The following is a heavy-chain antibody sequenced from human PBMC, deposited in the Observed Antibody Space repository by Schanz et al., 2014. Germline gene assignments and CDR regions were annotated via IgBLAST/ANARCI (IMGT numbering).Heavy chain of an antibody. Sequence: EVQLVESGGGLIQPGGSLRLSCAASGFTVSSNYMSWVRQAPGKGLEWVSYISSSSSTIYSADSVKGRFTISRDNAKNSLYLQMNSLRAEDTAVYYCVKDLQRELLRDDHYYGMDVWGQGTTVTVSS. CDR3: VKDLQRELLRDDHYYGMDV. CDR1: GFTVSSNY. J-gene: IGHJ6*02. D-gene: IGHD1-26*01. CDR2: ISSSSSTI. V-gene: IGHV3-48*01.